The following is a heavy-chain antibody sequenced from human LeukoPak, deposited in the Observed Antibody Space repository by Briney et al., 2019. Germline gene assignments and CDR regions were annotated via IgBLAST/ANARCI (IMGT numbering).Heavy chain of an antibody. CDR3: AKDPAMIIYYYYMDV. D-gene: IGHD2-2*01. J-gene: IGHJ6*03. V-gene: IGHV3-23*01. Sequence: PGGSLRLSCAASGFTFSSYAMSWVRQAPGKGLEWVSAISGSGGSTYYADSVKGRLTISRDNSKNTLYLQMNSLRAEDTAVYYCAKDPAMIIYYYYMDVWGKGTTVTVSS. CDR1: GFTFSSYA. CDR2: ISGSGGST.